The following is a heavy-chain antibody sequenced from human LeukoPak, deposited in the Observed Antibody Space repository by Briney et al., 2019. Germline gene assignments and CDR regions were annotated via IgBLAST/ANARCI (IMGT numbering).Heavy chain of an antibody. Sequence: PSERLSLTCTGSGESLSGFYWTWLRQPPGKGLEWVGYIYYSGRTNSTPSLKSRVTISVDTSKSQFSLKLSSVTAADTAVYYCARGVVIAPQTFDYWGQGTLVTVSS. CDR2: IYYSGRT. D-gene: IGHD2-21*01. CDR3: ARGVVIAPQTFDY. V-gene: IGHV4-59*01. CDR1: GESLSGFY. J-gene: IGHJ4*02.